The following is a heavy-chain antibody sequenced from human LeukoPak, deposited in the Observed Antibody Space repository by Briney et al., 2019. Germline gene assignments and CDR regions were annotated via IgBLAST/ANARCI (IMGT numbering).Heavy chain of an antibody. Sequence: SQTLSLTCTVSGGSISSGDYYWSWIRQPPGKGLEWIGYIYYSGSTCYNPSLKSRVTISVDTSKNQFSLKLSSVTAADTAVYYCAREYYDILTGYYRGFDYWGQGTLVTVSS. CDR2: IYYSGST. D-gene: IGHD3-9*01. CDR1: GGSISSGDYY. V-gene: IGHV4-30-4*08. CDR3: AREYYDILTGYYRGFDY. J-gene: IGHJ4*02.